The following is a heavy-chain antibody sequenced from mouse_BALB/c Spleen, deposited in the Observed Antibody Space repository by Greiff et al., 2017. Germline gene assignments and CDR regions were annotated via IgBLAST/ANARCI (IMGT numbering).Heavy chain of an antibody. J-gene: IGHJ3*01. CDR1: GDSITSGY. CDR2: ISYSGST. V-gene: IGHV3-8*02. Sequence: EVKVVESGPSLVKPSQTLSLTCSVTGDSITSGYWNWIRKFPGNKLEYMGYISYSGSTYYNPSLKSRISITRDTSKNQYYLQLNSVTTEDTATYYCARLAIGNSWFAYWGQGTLVTVSA. D-gene: IGHD2-1*01. CDR3: ARLAIGNSWFAY.